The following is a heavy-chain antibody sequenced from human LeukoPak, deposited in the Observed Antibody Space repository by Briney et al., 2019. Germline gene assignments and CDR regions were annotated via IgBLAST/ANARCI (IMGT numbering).Heavy chain of an antibody. V-gene: IGHV3-30*18. J-gene: IGHJ4*02. CDR2: ISYDGSNK. D-gene: IGHD3-22*01. CDR1: GFTFSSYG. Sequence: PGRSLRLSCAASGFTFSSYGMHWVRQAPGKGLEWVAVISYDGSNKYYADSVKGRFTISRDNSKNTLYLQMNSLRAEDTAVYYCAKAAYDSSGSWYYFDYWGQGTLVTVSS. CDR3: AKAAYDSSGSWYYFDY.